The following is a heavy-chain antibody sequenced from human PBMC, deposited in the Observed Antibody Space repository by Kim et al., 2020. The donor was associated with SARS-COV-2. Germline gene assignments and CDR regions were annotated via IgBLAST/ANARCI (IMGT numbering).Heavy chain of an antibody. V-gene: IGHV4-4*02. CDR1: GGSISSSNW. Sequence: SETLSLTCAVSGGSISSSNWWSWVRQPPGKGLEWIGEIYHSGSTNYNPSLKSRVTISVDKSKNQFSLKLSSVTAADTAVYYCARVWVRGVIYFDYWGQGTLVTVSS. D-gene: IGHD3-10*01. J-gene: IGHJ4*02. CDR2: IYHSGST. CDR3: ARVWVRGVIYFDY.